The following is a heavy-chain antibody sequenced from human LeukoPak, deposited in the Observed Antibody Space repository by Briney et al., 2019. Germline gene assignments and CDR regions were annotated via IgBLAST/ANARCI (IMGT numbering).Heavy chain of an antibody. CDR2: ISGSGGST. V-gene: IGHV3-23*01. D-gene: IGHD2-2*01. Sequence: PGGSLRLSCAASGFTFSSYAMSWVRQAPGKGLEWVSAISGSGGSTYYADSVKGRFTISRDNSKNTLYLQMNSLRVEDTAVYYCAKGGYCSSTSCYGAVTWFDPWGQGTLVTVSS. CDR1: GFTFSSYA. CDR3: AKGGYCSSTSCYGAVTWFDP. J-gene: IGHJ5*02.